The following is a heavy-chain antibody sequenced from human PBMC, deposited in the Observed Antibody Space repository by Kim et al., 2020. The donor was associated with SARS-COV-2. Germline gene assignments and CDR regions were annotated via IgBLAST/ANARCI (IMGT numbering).Heavy chain of an antibody. CDR2: ISGSGGST. V-gene: IGHV3-23*01. CDR3: AKGYNWNYNAFDI. CDR1: GFTFSSYA. Sequence: GGSLRLSCAASGFTFSSYALSWVRQAPGKGLEWVAAISGSGGSTYYADSVKGRFTISRDNSKNTLYLQMNSLRAEDTAVYYCAKGYNWNYNAFDIWGQGTMVTVSS. J-gene: IGHJ3*02. D-gene: IGHD1-7*01.